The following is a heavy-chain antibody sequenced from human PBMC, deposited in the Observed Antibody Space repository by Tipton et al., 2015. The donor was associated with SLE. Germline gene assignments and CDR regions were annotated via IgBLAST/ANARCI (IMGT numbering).Heavy chain of an antibody. CDR2: IYTSGST. CDR3: ARDRGSDFWSGYYGFDY. J-gene: IGHJ4*02. D-gene: IGHD3-3*01. CDR1: GGSISSYY. Sequence: TLSLTCTVSGGSISSYYWSWIRQPPGKGLEWIGYIYTSGSTNYNPSLKSRVTISVDTSKNQFSLKLSSVTAADTAVYYCARDRGSDFWSGYYGFDYWGQGTLATVSS. V-gene: IGHV4-4*08.